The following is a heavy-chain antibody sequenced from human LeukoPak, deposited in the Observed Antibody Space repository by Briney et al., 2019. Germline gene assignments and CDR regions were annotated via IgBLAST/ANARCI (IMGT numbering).Heavy chain of an antibody. CDR2: INPNSGVT. Sequence: ASVKVSCKASGYTFTGYYIHWVRQAPGQGLEWMGWINPNSGVTKYAQKFQGRVTMTRDTSISTAYMELRSDDTAVYYCARQSGGSGTYLNWGQGTLVTVSS. J-gene: IGHJ4*02. CDR1: GYTFTGYY. V-gene: IGHV1-2*02. CDR3: ARQSGGSGTYLN. D-gene: IGHD3-10*01.